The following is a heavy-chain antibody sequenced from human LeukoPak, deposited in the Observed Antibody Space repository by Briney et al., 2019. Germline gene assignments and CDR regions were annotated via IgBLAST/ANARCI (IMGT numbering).Heavy chain of an antibody. CDR1: GGSITFGSYY. CDR2: IYTSGRT. V-gene: IGHV4-61*02. J-gene: IGHJ4*02. CDR3: ARARVIPASFDD. Sequence: SETLSLTCTVSGGSITFGSYYWAWIRQPGGKGLEWIGRIYTSGRTFYNPSLKSRVTISMDTSMNQFSLRLNSVTAADTAVYYCARARVIPASFDDWGQGALVTVSS. D-gene: IGHD3-16*02.